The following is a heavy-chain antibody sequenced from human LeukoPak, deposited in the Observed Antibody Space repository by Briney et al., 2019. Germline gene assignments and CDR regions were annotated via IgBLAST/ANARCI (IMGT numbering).Heavy chain of an antibody. Sequence: GGSLRLSCAASGFTFSSYTMTWVRQAPGKGPEWVSGISGSGGSTYYADSVQGRFTISRDNPKNTLYLQMNSLRADDTAVYYCAKCLGPYGDCYFDYWGQGTLVTVSS. D-gene: IGHD4-17*01. CDR1: GFTFSSYT. J-gene: IGHJ4*02. CDR3: AKCLGPYGDCYFDY. V-gene: IGHV3-23*01. CDR2: ISGSGGST.